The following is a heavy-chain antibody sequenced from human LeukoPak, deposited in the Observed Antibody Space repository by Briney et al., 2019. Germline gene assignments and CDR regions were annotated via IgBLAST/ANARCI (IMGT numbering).Heavy chain of an antibody. CDR2: IYRGDDT. J-gene: IGHJ4*02. CDR3: VSRSGSVYYDS. D-gene: IGHD3-3*01. CDR1: GFTVSGSY. V-gene: IGHV3-53*01. Sequence: GSLRLSCAASGFTVSGSYMSWVRQAPGKGLEWVSMIYRGDDTYYADSVKGRFTISRDTSKNTLFLQMNSLSVEDTAVYYCVSRSGSVYYDSWGQGTLVTVSS.